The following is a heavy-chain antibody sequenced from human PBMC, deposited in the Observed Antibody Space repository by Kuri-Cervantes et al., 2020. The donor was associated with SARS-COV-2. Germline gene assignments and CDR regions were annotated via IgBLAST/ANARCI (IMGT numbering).Heavy chain of an antibody. J-gene: IGHJ5*02. Sequence: SVKVSCKASGGTFSSYAISWVRQAPGQRLEWMGRIIPILGIANYAQKFQGRVTITADKSTSTAYMELSSLRSEDTAVYYCARAPTGYHKWFPSFDNWFDPWGQGTLVTVSS. CDR3: ARAPTGYHKWFPSFDNWFDP. D-gene: IGHD3-22*01. V-gene: IGHV1-69*04. CDR1: GGTFSSYA. CDR2: IIPILGIA.